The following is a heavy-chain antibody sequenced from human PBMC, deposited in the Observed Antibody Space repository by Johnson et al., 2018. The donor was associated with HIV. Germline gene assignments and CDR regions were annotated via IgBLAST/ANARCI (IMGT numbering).Heavy chain of an antibody. CDR1: GFMFDEYT. CDR2: ISWDDGST. Sequence: VQLVESGGGLIQPGRSLRLSCAASGFMFDEYTMHWVRQAPGKGLEWVSLISWDDGSTYYADSVKGRITISRDNSKNSLYLQMNSLRTEDTALYYCAKDASSGWAGAFDIWGQGTMVTVSS. D-gene: IGHD6-19*01. CDR3: AKDASSGWAGAFDI. J-gene: IGHJ3*02. V-gene: IGHV3-43*01.